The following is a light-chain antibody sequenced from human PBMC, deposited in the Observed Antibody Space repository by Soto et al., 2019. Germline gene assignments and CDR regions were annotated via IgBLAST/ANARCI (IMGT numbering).Light chain of an antibody. CDR1: QSVSSY. CDR3: QQDNSCPDT. Sequence: IVLTQSPATLSLSPGERATLSFRASQSVSSYLAWYQQKPGKAPRLLIYDASSMATGIPARFSGSGSGTEFTLVISSLQSEDFAVYYCQQDNSCPDTFGQGTKVDIK. V-gene: IGKV3-11*01. J-gene: IGKJ1*01. CDR2: DAS.